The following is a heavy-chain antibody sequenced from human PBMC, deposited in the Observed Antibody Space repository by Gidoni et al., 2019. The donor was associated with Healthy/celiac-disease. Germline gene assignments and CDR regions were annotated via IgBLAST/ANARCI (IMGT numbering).Heavy chain of an antibody. CDR3: AKDQWFGAPGGMDV. CDR1: GFTSSRYA. J-gene: IGHJ6*02. V-gene: IGHV3-23*01. Sequence: EVQLLESGGGWVQPGGSLRLSCAASGFTSSRYAMSWVLQAPGKGLAWVSAISGSGGSTYYADSVKGRFTISRDNSKNTLYLQMNSLRAEDTAVYYCAKDQWFGAPGGMDVWGQGTTVTVSS. D-gene: IGHD3-10*01. CDR2: ISGSGGST.